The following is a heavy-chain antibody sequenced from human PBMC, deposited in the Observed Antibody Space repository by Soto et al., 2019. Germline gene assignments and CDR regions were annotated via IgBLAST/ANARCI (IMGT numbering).Heavy chain of an antibody. J-gene: IGHJ4*01. CDR3: ARGGGYSESISEYGGHVFDY. V-gene: IGHV4-61*08. Sequence: SETLSLTCTVSGGTISSGGYYWSWISKHPGKGLEWIGYIYDSGSTSYNPSLKSRVTISVDTSKNQFSLKLSSVTAADTAVYYCARGGGYSESISEYGGHVFDYLGHGTPVTGFS. CDR1: GGTISSGGYY. D-gene: IGHD3-3*02. CDR2: IYDSGST.